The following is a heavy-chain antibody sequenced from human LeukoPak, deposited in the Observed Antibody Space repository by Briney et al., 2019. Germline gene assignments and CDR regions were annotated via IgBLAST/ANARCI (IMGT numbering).Heavy chain of an antibody. CDR3: AGGQGWLVDY. D-gene: IGHD6-19*01. V-gene: IGHV3-7*05. J-gene: IGHJ4*02. CDR1: GFTCNSYW. Sequence: GGPLRLSGSGSGFTCNSYWRKWIGQAPGKGLEWVDNKTKDRSEKYYVASVKGRFTISRDNAKKSLHLQMNSLRAEDTAVYYCAGGQGWLVDYWGQGTLVTVSS. CDR2: KTKDRSEK.